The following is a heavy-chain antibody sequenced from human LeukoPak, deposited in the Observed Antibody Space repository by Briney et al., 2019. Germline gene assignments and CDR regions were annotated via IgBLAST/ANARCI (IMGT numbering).Heavy chain of an antibody. V-gene: IGHV4-31*03. CDR1: GGSISSGGYY. D-gene: IGHD5-12*01. CDR3: ARATRRGYSGYDTGYYFDY. J-gene: IGHJ4*02. CDR2: IYYSGST. Sequence: SETLSLTCTVSGGSISSGGYYWSWIRQHPGKGLEWIGYIYYSGSTYYNPSLKSRVTISVDTSKNQFSLKQSSVTAADTAVYYCARATRRGYSGYDTGYYFDYWGQGTLVTVSS.